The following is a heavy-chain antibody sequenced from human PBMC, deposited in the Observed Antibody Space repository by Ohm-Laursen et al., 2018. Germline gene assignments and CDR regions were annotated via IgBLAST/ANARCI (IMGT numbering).Heavy chain of an antibody. CDR1: GFSFSTYG. J-gene: IGHJ4*02. V-gene: IGHV3-33*01. D-gene: IGHD3-22*01. Sequence: SLRLSCTATGFSFSTYGMHWVRKAPGKGLEWVAMIWSDGSKRHYTDSLKGRFTISRDSPKNTLYLQMNSLRAEDTAVYYCARDYYDASGYVGFDYWGQGTLVTVSS. CDR2: IWSDGSKR. CDR3: ARDYYDASGYVGFDY.